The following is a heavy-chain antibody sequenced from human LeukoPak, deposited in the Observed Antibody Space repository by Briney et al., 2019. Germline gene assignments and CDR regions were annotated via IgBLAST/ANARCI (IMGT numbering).Heavy chain of an antibody. CDR1: GYIFTAYY. J-gene: IGHJ4*02. CDR2: INPNSGDT. CDR3: ARGSGSYNFDH. Sequence: ASVKVSCKASGYIFTAYYLLWVRQAPGQGLEWMGWINPNSGDTETAQEFQGRVTMTRDTPVSTAYMDLSRLRSDDTAVYYCARGSGSYNFDHWGQGTLVTVSS. V-gene: IGHV1-2*02. D-gene: IGHD1-26*01.